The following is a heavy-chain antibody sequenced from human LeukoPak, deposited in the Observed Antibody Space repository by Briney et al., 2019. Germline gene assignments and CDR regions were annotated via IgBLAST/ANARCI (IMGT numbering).Heavy chain of an antibody. CDR1: GYAFTSYY. D-gene: IGHD1-26*01. J-gene: IGHJ5*02. V-gene: IGHV1-46*01. Sequence: ASVKVSCKASGYAFTSYYMHWVRQPPAQGLEWMGIINPSGGSTTYAQKFQGRVTLTSDTYTSTVYMDLSGLRFDDTAVYYCAREVGATGNDWFDPWGQGTLVTVSS. CDR3: AREVGATGNDWFDP. CDR2: INPSGGST.